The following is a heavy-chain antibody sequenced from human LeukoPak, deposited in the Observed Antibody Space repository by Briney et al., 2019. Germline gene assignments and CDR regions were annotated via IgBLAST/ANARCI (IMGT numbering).Heavy chain of an antibody. CDR1: GFTLSSYG. V-gene: IGHV3-30*18. CDR3: AKELRRNWEKFIDY. CDR2: ISYDGSNK. J-gene: IGHJ4*02. Sequence: GGSLRLSCAASGFTLSSYGMHWVRQAPGKGLEWGAVISYDGSNKYYADSVKGRFTISRDNSKNTLYLQMNSLRAEDTAVYYCAKELRRNWEKFIDYWGQGTLVTVSS. D-gene: IGHD4-17*01.